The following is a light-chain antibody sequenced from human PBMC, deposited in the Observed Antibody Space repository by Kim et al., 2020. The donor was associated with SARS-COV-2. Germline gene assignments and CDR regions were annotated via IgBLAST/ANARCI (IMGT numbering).Light chain of an antibody. CDR3: SSYAGSNNLV. J-gene: IGLJ2*01. CDR2: EVS. CDR1: SSSVGCYNY. V-gene: IGLV2-8*01. Sequence: GQSVTLSCTGTSSSVGCYNYGSWCQQHPGKAPKLMIYEVSKRPSGVPDRFSGSKSGNTASLTVSGLQAEDEADYYCSSYAGSNNLVFGGGTQLTVL.